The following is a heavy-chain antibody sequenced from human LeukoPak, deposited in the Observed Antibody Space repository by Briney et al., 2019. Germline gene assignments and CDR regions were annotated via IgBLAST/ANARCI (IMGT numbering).Heavy chain of an antibody. CDR1: EFTFSNYV. CDR2: ISGSGGST. D-gene: IGHD3-22*01. J-gene: IGHJ4*02. CDR3: ARALRPYDSSGYLDY. Sequence: GGSLRLSCAASEFTFSNYVMSWVRQAPGKGLEWVSSISGSGGSTYYADSVKGRFTISRDNSKNTLYLLMNSLRAEDTAVYYCARALRPYDSSGYLDYWGQGTLVTVSS. V-gene: IGHV3-23*01.